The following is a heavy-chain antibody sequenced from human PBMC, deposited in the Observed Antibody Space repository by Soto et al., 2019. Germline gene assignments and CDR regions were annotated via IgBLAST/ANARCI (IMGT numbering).Heavy chain of an antibody. CDR3: ARWARNDYGDVHFDY. V-gene: IGHV3-11*01. Sequence: PGGSLRLSCAASGFTFSDYYMSWIRQAPGKGLEWVSYISSSGSTIYYADSVKGRFTISRDNAKNSLYLQMNSLRAEDTAVYYCARWARNDYGDVHFDYWGQGTLVTVYS. CDR1: GFTFSDYY. D-gene: IGHD4-17*01. J-gene: IGHJ4*02. CDR2: ISSSGSTI.